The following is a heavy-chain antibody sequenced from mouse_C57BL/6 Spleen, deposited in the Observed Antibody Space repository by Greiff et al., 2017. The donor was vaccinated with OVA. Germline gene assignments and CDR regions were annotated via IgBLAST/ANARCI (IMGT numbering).Heavy chain of an antibody. V-gene: IGHV1-20*01. CDR3: ARGRAQAFDD. J-gene: IGHJ2*01. CDR2: INPYNGDT. D-gene: IGHD3-1*01. CDR1: GYSFTGYF. Sequence: EVQLQQSGPELVKPGDSVKISCKASGYSFTGYFMNWVMQSPGKGLEWIGRINPYNGDTFYNQKFKGKATLTVDKSSSTAHMELRSLTSEDSAVXYCARGRAQAFDDWGQGTTLTVSS.